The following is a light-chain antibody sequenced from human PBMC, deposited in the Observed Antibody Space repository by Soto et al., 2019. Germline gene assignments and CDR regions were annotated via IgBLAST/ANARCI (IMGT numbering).Light chain of an antibody. CDR2: DVS. CDR1: SSDVGGYNY. J-gene: IGLJ1*01. CDR3: SSYTCSSTLLYV. Sequence: QSALTQPASVSGSPGQSITISCTGTSSDVGGYNYVSWYQQHPGKAPKLMIYDVSNRPSGVSNRFSGSKSGNTASLTISGLQAEDEADHYCSSYTCSSTLLYVFGTGTKLTVL. V-gene: IGLV2-14*01.